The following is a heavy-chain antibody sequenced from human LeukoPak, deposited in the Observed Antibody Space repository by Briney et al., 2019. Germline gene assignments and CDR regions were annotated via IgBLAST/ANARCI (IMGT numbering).Heavy chain of an antibody. CDR3: ARGPDLDSY. CDR2: ISSSSSTI. D-gene: IGHD3/OR15-3a*01. CDR1: GFTFSSYS. J-gene: IGHJ4*02. Sequence: GGSLRLSCAASGFTFSSYSMNWVRQAPGKGLEWVSYISSSSSTIYYADSVKGRFTISRDNAKNSLYLQMNSLRAEDTAVYYCARGPDLDSYWGQGTMVTVSS. V-gene: IGHV3-48*04.